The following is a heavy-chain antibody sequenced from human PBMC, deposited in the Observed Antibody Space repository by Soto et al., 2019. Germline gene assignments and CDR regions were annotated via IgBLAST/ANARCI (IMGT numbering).Heavy chain of an antibody. CDR3: ARGITMIVVASSN. CDR2: ISSSSSYT. J-gene: IGHJ4*02. Sequence: QVQLVESGGGLVKPGGSLRLSCAASGFTFSDYYMSWIRQAPGKGLEWVSYISSSSSYTNYADSVKGRFTISRDNAKNSLYLQMNSLRAEDTAVYYCARGITMIVVASSNWGQGTLVTVSS. V-gene: IGHV3-11*05. D-gene: IGHD3-22*01. CDR1: GFTFSDYY.